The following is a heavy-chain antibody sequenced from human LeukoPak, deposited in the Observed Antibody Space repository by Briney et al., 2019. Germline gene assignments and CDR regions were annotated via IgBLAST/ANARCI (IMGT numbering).Heavy chain of an antibody. CDR3: TRRFGY. J-gene: IGHJ4*02. CDR2: ISSSGTNI. CDR1: GFTFSSYE. V-gene: IGHV3-48*03. Sequence: GGSLRLSCAASGFTFSSYEMNWVRQAPGKGLEWVSYISSSGTNIYYADSVKGRFTISRDNAKNSLSLRMNSLRAEDTAVYYCTRRFGYWGQGTLVTVSS. D-gene: IGHD3-10*01.